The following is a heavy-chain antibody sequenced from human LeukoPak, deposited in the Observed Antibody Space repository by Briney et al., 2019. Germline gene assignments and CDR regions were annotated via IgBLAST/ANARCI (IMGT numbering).Heavy chain of an antibody. J-gene: IGHJ6*03. CDR1: GGSISSSNW. Sequence: SETLSLTCAASGGSISSSNWWSWVRQPPGKGLEWIGEIYHSGSTNYNPSLKSRVTISVDKSKNHFSLKLSSVTAADTAVYYCAKGVSGYSTSTGSYYMDVWGKGTTVTVSS. D-gene: IGHD6-13*01. CDR3: AKGVSGYSTSTGSYYMDV. V-gene: IGHV4-4*02. CDR2: IYHSGST.